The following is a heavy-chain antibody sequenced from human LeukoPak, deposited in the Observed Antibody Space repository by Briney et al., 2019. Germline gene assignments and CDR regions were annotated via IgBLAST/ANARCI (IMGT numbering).Heavy chain of an antibody. D-gene: IGHD2-15*01. Sequence: ASVKVSCKASGYTFTNDFIHWVRQAPGLGLEWMGIINPSGGFTRYAVKFQDRFTMTTDTSTNTAYMELRSLRSDDTAVYYCARDREGYQLQHSAWFDPWGQGTLVMVSS. CDR1: GYTFTNDF. V-gene: IGHV1-46*01. CDR2: INPSGGFT. J-gene: IGHJ5*02. CDR3: ARDREGYQLQHSAWFDP.